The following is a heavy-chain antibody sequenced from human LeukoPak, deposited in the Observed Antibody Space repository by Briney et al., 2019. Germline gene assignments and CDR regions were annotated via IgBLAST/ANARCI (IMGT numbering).Heavy chain of an antibody. D-gene: IGHD3-10*01. V-gene: IGHV1-69*01. CDR1: GGTFSSYA. Sequence: GASVKVSCKASGGTFSSYAISWVRQAPGQGLEWMGGIIPIFGTANYAQKFQGRVTITADESTSTAYMELSSLRSEDTAVYYCASSYYGSGSYYNNRRHIHWFDPWGQGTLSPSPQ. CDR2: IIPIFGTA. CDR3: ASSYYGSGSYYNNRRHIHWFDP. J-gene: IGHJ5*02.